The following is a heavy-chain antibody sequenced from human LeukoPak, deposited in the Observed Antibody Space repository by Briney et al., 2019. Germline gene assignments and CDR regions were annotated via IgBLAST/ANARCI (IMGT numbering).Heavy chain of an antibody. CDR3: ARARIRDFFDY. CDR1: GGSFSGYY. Sequence: SETLSLTCAVYGGSFSGYYWSWIRQPPGKGLEWIGEINHSGSTNYNPSLKSRVTISVDTSKNQFSLKLSSVTAADTAVYYCARARIRDFFDYWGQGTLVTVSS. J-gene: IGHJ4*02. D-gene: IGHD5-12*01. V-gene: IGHV4-34*01. CDR2: INHSGST.